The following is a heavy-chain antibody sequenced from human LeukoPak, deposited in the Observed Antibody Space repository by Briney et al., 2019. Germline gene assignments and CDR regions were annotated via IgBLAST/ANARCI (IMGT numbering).Heavy chain of an antibody. CDR2: IYYSGST. CDR3: ARRDYGVNSGEYFQH. CDR1: GGSISSYY. D-gene: IGHD4-23*01. Sequence: SDTLSLTCTVSGGSISSYYWSWTPQPPGKGLEGIGYIYYSGSTNYTPSLKSRVTISVDTSKNQFSLKLSSVTAADTAVYYCARRDYGVNSGEYFQHWGQGTLVSVSS. J-gene: IGHJ1*01. V-gene: IGHV4-59*08.